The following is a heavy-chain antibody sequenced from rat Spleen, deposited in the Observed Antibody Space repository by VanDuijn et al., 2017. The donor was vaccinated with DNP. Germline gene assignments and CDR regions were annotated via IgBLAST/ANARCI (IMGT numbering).Heavy chain of an antibody. CDR3: TRGGTYYFDY. Sequence: EVQLVESGGGLVQPGRSLKLSCAASGFTFSNYGMHWIRQAPTKGLEWVATISYDGSSTYYRDSVKGRFTVSRDDSTNTLYLQMDSLRSEDTATYYCTRGGTYYFDYWGQGVMVTVSS. J-gene: IGHJ2*01. CDR2: ISYDGSST. D-gene: IGHD1-11*01. CDR1: GFTFSNYG. V-gene: IGHV5-19*01.